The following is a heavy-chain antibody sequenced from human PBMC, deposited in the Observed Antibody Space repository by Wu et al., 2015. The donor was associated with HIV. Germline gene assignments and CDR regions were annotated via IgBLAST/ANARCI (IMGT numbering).Heavy chain of an antibody. D-gene: IGHD3-22*01. CDR1: GYTFTNYG. CDR3: ARDRGYESSGYYVDY. Sequence: QAQLVQSGTDLKKPGASVKVSCKTSGYTFTNYGVTWVRQVPGQGLEWVGWISAKTGNTNYGKKYQGRVTMTTDTSTSTAYMELRSLRSDDTAIYYCARDRGYESSGYYVDYWGQGTLVTVSS. CDR2: ISAKTGNT. V-gene: IGHV1-18*01. J-gene: IGHJ4*02.